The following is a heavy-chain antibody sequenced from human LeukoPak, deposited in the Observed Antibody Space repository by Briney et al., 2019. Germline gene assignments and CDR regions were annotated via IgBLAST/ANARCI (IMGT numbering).Heavy chain of an antibody. D-gene: IGHD7-27*01. J-gene: IGHJ4*02. CDR1: GLTLSNYD. V-gene: IGHV3-48*03. CDR2: ISSSGSGSNI. CDR3: AREGTGDMFDY. Sequence: GGSLRLSCGGSGLTLSNYDMNWVRQAPGKGLEWVSYISSSGSGSNIYYADSVEGRFTISRDNAKNSLYPQMNSLRAEDTAVYYCAREGTGDMFDYWGQGTLVTVSS.